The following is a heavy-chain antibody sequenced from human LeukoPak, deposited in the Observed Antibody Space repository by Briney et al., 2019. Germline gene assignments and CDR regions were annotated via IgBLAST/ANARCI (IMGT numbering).Heavy chain of an antibody. CDR2: INHSGST. CDR3: AREGPMVRGVILS. Sequence: PSETLSLTCAVYGGSFSGYYWSWIRQPPGKGLEWIGEINHSGSTNYNPSLKSRVTISVDTSKNQFSLKLGSVTAADTAVYYCAREGPMVRGVILSWGQGTLVTVSS. V-gene: IGHV4-34*01. CDR1: GGSFSGYY. J-gene: IGHJ4*02. D-gene: IGHD3-10*01.